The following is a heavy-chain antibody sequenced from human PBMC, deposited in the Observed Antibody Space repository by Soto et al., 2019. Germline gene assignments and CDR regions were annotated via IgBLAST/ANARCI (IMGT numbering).Heavy chain of an antibody. CDR3: ARAQYSSSSAFPPQTYYFDY. V-gene: IGHV4-4*02. CDR1: GGSISSSNW. Sequence: NPSETLSLTCAVSGGSISSSNWWSWVRQPPGKGLEWIGEIYHSGSTNYNPSLKSRVTISVDKSKNQFSLKLSSVTAADTAVYYCARAQYSSSSAFPPQTYYFDYWGQGTLVTVSS. D-gene: IGHD6-6*01. CDR2: IYHSGST. J-gene: IGHJ4*02.